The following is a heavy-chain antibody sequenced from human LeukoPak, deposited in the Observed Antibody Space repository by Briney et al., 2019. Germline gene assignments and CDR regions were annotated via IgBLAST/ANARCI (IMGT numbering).Heavy chain of an antibody. D-gene: IGHD2-15*01. Sequence: GGSLRLSCAASGFTFSSYSMNWVRQAPGKGLEWVSSISSGSSYIHYADSVKGRFTISRDNAKNSLFLQMNSLRAEDTAVYYCARVLRYCSGGNCYSGGLGYMDVWGKGTTVTISS. CDR1: GFTFSSYS. CDR3: ARVLRYCSGGNCYSGGLGYMDV. V-gene: IGHV3-21*04. CDR2: ISSGSSYI. J-gene: IGHJ6*03.